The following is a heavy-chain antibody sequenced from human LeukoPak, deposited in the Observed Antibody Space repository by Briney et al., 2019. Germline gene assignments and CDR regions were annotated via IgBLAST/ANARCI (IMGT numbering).Heavy chain of an antibody. J-gene: IGHJ4*02. CDR2: IYSGGSA. CDR3: ARGGRDYGLDY. CDR1: GGSLNNYY. D-gene: IGHD4-17*01. Sequence: PSETLSLTCTVAGGSLNNYYWSWVRQAPGRGLEWVSLIYSGGSAYYADSVEGRFTISRDNSKNTLYLQMNSLRAEDTAVFYCARGGRDYGLDYWGQGTLVTVSS. V-gene: IGHV3-66*01.